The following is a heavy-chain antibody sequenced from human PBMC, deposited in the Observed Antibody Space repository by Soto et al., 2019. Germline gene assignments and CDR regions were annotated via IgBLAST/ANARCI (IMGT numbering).Heavy chain of an antibody. Sequence: PSETLSLTCAVYGGSFSGYYWSWIRQPPGKGLEWIGEINHSGSTNYNPSLKSRVTISVDTSKNQFSLKLSSVTAADTAVYYCARALSNYYGSGKRNHFDYWGQGTLVT. CDR1: GGSFSGYY. J-gene: IGHJ4*02. CDR3: ARALSNYYGSGKRNHFDY. D-gene: IGHD3-10*01. V-gene: IGHV4-34*01. CDR2: INHSGST.